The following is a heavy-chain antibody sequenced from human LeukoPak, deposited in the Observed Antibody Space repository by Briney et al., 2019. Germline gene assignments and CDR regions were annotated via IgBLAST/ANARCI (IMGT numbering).Heavy chain of an antibody. CDR3: AKASRYSGSFPPDY. CDR1: GFTFSTYA. CDR2: ISGSGAST. J-gene: IGHJ4*02. D-gene: IGHD1-26*01. Sequence: GGSLRLSCVASGFTFSTYAMSWVRQAPGKGLKWVSAISGSGASTYYADSVEGRFSISRDNSKSTLFLQMNSLRAEDTAVYYCAKASRYSGSFPPDYWGQGTLVTVSS. V-gene: IGHV3-23*01.